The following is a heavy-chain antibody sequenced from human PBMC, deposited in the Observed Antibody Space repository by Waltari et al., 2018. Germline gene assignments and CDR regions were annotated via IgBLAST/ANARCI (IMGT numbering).Heavy chain of an antibody. V-gene: IGHV4-59*01. J-gene: IGHJ4*02. CDR3: ERTEGREDYGGNSLTY. D-gene: IGHD4-17*01. Sequence: QVQLPESGPGLVKPSETLSLTCTVSGGSISSYYWSWIRQPPGKGLEWIGYIYYSGSTNYNPSLKSRVTISVDTSKNQFSLKLSSVTAADTAVYYCERTEGREDYGGNSLTYWGQGTLVTVSS. CDR1: GGSISSYY. CDR2: IYYSGST.